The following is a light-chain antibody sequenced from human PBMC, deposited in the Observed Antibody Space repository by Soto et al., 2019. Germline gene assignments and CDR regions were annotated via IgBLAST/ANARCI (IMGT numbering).Light chain of an antibody. CDR2: GAS. CDR1: QSVSSK. J-gene: IGKJ4*01. CDR3: QQYNNWPPVT. V-gene: IGKV3-15*01. Sequence: EIVMTQSPATLSLSPGERATLSCRASQSVSSKLAWYQQKPGQAPRLLIYGASTRATGIPARFSGSGPGTEFTLTISSLQSEDFAVYYCQQYNNWPPVTFGGGTKVEIK.